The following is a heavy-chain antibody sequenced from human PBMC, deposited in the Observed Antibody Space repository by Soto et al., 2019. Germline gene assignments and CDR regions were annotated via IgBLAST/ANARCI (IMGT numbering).Heavy chain of an antibody. CDR2: ISGSGGST. CDR1: GFTFSSYA. V-gene: IGHV3-23*01. CDR3: AASIGGAIVFDY. J-gene: IGHJ4*02. Sequence: PGGSLRLSCAASGFTFSSYAMSWVRQAPGKGLEWVSAISGSGGSTYYADSVKRRFAISRDNSKNTLYLQMNSLRAADTAVYYCAASIGGAIVFDYWGQGTLVTVSS. D-gene: IGHD3-16*02.